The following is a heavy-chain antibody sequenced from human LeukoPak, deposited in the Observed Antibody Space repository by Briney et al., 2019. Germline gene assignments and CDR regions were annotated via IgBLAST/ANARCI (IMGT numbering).Heavy chain of an antibody. Sequence: GGSLRLSCAASGFTFSSYAMHWVRQAPGKGLEWVAVISYDGSNKYYADSVKGRFTISRDNSKNTLYLQMNSLRAEDTAVYYCARDPHPYRSSTSCYPASPLYWGQGTLVTVSS. CDR3: ARDPHPYRSSTSCYPASPLY. V-gene: IGHV3-30-3*01. CDR1: GFTFSSYA. D-gene: IGHD2-2*01. J-gene: IGHJ4*02. CDR2: ISYDGSNK.